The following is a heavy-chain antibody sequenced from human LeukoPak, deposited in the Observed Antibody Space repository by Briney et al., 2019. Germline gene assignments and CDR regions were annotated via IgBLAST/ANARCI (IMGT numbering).Heavy chain of an antibody. Sequence: SETLSLTCAVYGGPFSGYYWSWIRQSPGKGLEWIGEINQSGSSNYNPSLKSRVTISEDTSKNQFSLKLSSVTAADTAVYYCARELIVGATKWLDPWGQGTLVTVSS. J-gene: IGHJ5*02. D-gene: IGHD1-26*01. CDR2: INQSGSS. CDR3: ARELIVGATKWLDP. CDR1: GGPFSGYY. V-gene: IGHV4-34*01.